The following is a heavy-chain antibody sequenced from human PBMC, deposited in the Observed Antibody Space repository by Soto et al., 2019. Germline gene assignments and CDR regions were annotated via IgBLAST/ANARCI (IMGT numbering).Heavy chain of an antibody. Sequence: EVQLVESGGGLVKPGGSLRLSCAASGFTLSNAWVSWVRQAPGKGLEWVGRIKNKMEGGTTDYAAPVKGRFTISRDDSKNMLYLQMNSLITDDTAVYYRAPNWNFDYWGQGTLVTVSS. V-gene: IGHV3-15*01. CDR1: GFTLSNAW. D-gene: IGHD2-8*01. CDR2: IKNKMEGGTT. J-gene: IGHJ4*02. CDR3: APNWNFDY.